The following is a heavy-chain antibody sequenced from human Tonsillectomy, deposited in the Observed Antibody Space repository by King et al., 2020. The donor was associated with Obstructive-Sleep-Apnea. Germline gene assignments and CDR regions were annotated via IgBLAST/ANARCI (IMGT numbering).Heavy chain of an antibody. CDR3: SRQPYNSASGTHYNVHGYFFV. CDR2: IYYTGTT. Sequence: QLQESGPGLVKPSETLSLTCTISGASISHTGSYWAWIRQPPGKGLEWMGSIYYTGTTYDNPALKSRVAISVDMSKRQFSLRLNSVTAADTAVYYCSRQPYNSASGTHYNVHGYFFVWGRGTLVTVSS. J-gene: IGHJ2*01. CDR1: GASISHTGSY. V-gene: IGHV4-39*01. D-gene: IGHD3-10*01.